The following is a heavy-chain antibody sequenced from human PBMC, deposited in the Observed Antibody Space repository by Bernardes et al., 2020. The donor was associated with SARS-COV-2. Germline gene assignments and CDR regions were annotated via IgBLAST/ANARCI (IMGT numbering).Heavy chain of an antibody. V-gene: IGHV4-4*07. CDR3: ARQLPGGDYFDF. D-gene: IGHD1-1*01. CDR2: IYSSGST. CDR1: GGSIKNYY. Sequence: SETLSLTCTVSGGSIKNYYWSWIRQPAGKGLEWIGRIYSSGSTNDNPFLKSRLTMSVDTSKNQFSLKLSSVTAADTAVYYCARQLPGGDYFDFWGQGTLVTVSS. J-gene: IGHJ4*02.